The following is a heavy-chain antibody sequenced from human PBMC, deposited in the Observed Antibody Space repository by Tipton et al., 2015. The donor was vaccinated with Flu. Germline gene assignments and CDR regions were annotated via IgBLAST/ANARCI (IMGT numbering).Heavy chain of an antibody. J-gene: IGHJ6*02. CDR1: GDSISTTIYY. D-gene: IGHD1-1*01. V-gene: IGHV4-39*07. CDR3: ARDLWNDRRAYYYYGVDV. Sequence: GLVKPSETLSFTCTVSGDSISTTIYYWGWVRQPPGKGLEWIGSIYYSGTTYYNPSLKSRVTISVDSSKNEFSLTLASLTAADTAVYYCARDLWNDRRAYYYYGVDVWGQGTTVTVSS. CDR2: IYYSGTT.